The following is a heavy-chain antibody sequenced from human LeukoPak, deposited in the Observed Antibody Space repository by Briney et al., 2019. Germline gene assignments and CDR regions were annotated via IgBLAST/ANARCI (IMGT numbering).Heavy chain of an antibody. CDR2: IKQDGSEK. CDR1: GFTFSSSW. V-gene: IGHV3-7*01. J-gene: IGHJ4*02. CDR3: AREGLYSSSSSDY. D-gene: IGHD6-6*01. Sequence: GGSLRLSCAASGFTFSSSWMSWVRQARGEGLEWVADIKQDGSEKYYVDSVKGRFTISRDNAKNSLYLQMNSLRAEDTAVYYCAREGLYSSSSSDYWGQGTLVPLSS.